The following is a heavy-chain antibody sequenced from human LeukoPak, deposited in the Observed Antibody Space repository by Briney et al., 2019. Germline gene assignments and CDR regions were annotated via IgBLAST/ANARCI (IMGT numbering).Heavy chain of an antibody. CDR3: ARDEVGGSYAY. V-gene: IGHV3-9*01. D-gene: IGHD1-26*01. CDR1: GFTFDDYA. CDR2: ISWNSGSI. Sequence: GGSLRLSCAASGFTFDDYAMHWVRQAPGKGLEWVSGISWNSGSIGYADSVKGRFTISRDNAKNSLYLEMNSLRAEDTAVYYCARDEVGGSYAYWGQGTLVTVSS. J-gene: IGHJ4*02.